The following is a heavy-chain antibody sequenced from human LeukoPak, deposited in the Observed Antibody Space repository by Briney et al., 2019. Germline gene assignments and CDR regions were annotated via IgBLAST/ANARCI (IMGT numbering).Heavy chain of an antibody. D-gene: IGHD3-22*01. Sequence: GGSLRLSCAPSGFTFSSFGMRWVRQAPGKGLEGGAFIRYDGSNKYYADSVEGRFTISRDNSKNTLYVQMNSLRTEDTAVYYCAKGGAYYDSYLIDYWGQGTLVTVSS. V-gene: IGHV3-30*02. J-gene: IGHJ4*02. CDR1: GFTFSSFG. CDR2: IRYDGSNK. CDR3: AKGGAYYDSYLIDY.